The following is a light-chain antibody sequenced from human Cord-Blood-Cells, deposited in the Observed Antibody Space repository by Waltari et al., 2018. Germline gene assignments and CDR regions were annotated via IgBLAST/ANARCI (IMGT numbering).Light chain of an antibody. J-gene: IGLJ3*02. V-gene: IGLV1-47*01. CDR1: SSNIGSNY. CDR3: AAWDDSLSGRV. Sequence: QSVLTQPPSASGTPGQRVTISCSGSSSNIGSNYVYWYQQLPGTAPKLLIYRNTQRPSGVPARFSGSKSGTSASLAISGLRSEDEADYYCAAWDDSLSGRVFGGGTKLTVL. CDR2: RNT.